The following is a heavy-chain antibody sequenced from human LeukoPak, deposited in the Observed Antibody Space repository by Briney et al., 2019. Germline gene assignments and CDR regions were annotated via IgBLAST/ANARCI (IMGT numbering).Heavy chain of an antibody. J-gene: IGHJ4*02. Sequence: GGSLRLSCAASGFTFSSYSMNWVRQAPGKGLEWVSSISSSSSYIYYADSVKGRFTISRDNAKNSLYLQMNSLRAEDTAVHYCARGETTTVTTLSDYWGQGTLVTVSS. CDR1: GFTFSSYS. V-gene: IGHV3-21*01. CDR2: ISSSSSYI. CDR3: ARGETTTVTTLSDY. D-gene: IGHD4-17*01.